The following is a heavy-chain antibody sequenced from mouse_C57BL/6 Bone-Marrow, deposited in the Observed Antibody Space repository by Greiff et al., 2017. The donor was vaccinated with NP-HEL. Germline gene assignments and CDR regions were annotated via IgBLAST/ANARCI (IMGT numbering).Heavy chain of an antibody. CDR1: GYSITSGYY. J-gene: IGHJ3*01. V-gene: IGHV3-6*01. Sequence: EVQLQESGPGLVKPSQSLSLTCSVTGYSITSGYYWNWIRQFPGNKLEWMGYISYDGSNNYNPSLKNRISITRDTSKNQFFLKLNSVTTEDTATYYCAREVPQLGRKGAWFAYWGQGTLVTVSA. CDR3: AREVPQLGRKGAWFAY. D-gene: IGHD4-1*02. CDR2: ISYDGSN.